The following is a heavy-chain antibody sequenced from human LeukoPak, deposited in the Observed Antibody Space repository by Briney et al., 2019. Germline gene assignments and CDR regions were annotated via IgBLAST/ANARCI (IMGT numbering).Heavy chain of an antibody. V-gene: IGHV3-48*04. CDR3: AKDPNSYGPYYFDY. J-gene: IGHJ4*02. CDR2: ISRSIDTT. CDR1: GFTFSDYS. Sequence: GGSLRLSCAASGFTFSDYSMNWVRQAPGKGLEWVSYISRSIDTTYYADSVKGRFTISRDNAKNSLYLQMNSLRVEDTALYYCAKDPNSYGPYYFDYWGQGTMVTVSS. D-gene: IGHD5-18*01.